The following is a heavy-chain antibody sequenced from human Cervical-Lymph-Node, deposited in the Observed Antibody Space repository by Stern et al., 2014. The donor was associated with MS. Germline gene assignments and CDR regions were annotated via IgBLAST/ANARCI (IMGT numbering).Heavy chain of an antibody. Sequence: QLQLQESGPGLVKPSQTLSLTCAVSGGSITSGNYYWSWIRQPAGKGLEWIGRIYTSGSTNYSPSPTSRVTISLDTSKNQFPLKLISVTAADTAVYYCARAAQVGEGYYYGVDVWGQGTTVTVSS. J-gene: IGHJ6*02. CDR3: ARAAQVGEGYYYGVDV. V-gene: IGHV4-61*02. CDR1: GGSITSGNYY. CDR2: IYTSGST. D-gene: IGHD3-10*01.